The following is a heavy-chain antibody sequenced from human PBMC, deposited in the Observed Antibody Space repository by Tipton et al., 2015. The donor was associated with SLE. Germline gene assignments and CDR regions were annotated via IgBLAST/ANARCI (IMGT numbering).Heavy chain of an antibody. D-gene: IGHD3-3*01. CDR1: GFTFSSYA. Sequence: RSLRLSCAASGFTFSSYAMHWVRQAPGKGLEWVAVIWYDGTNPYYADSVKGRFTISRDNSNNTLYLQMNSLRAEDTAVYFCARAPNNFWSGYRDYFDYWGQGTLVTVSS. CDR2: IWYDGTNP. V-gene: IGHV3-33*08. CDR3: ARAPNNFWSGYRDYFDY. J-gene: IGHJ4*02.